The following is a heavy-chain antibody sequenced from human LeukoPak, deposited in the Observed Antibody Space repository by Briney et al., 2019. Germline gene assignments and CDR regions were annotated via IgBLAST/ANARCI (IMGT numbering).Heavy chain of an antibody. CDR3: ASGDYFDY. CDR2: VYISGRT. J-gene: IGHJ4*02. V-gene: IGHV4-4*07. CDR1: GXSISSYF. Sequence: SESLSLPCTVSGXSISSYFWSWIRQPAGKGLEWIGRVYISGRTDHNPSLKSRVTMSLDTSKNQFSLKLSAVTAADTAVYYCASGDYFDYWGQGILVTVSP. D-gene: IGHD3-10*01.